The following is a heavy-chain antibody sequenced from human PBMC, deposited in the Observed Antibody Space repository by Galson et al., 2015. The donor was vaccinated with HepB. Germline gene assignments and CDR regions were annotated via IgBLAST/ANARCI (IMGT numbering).Heavy chain of an antibody. CDR1: GFTFSSYA. CDR2: ISGSGGST. D-gene: IGHD2-15*01. J-gene: IGHJ4*02. V-gene: IGHV3-23*01. Sequence: SLRLSCAASGFTFSSYAMSWVRQAPGKGLEWVSAISGSGGSTYYADSVKGRFTISRDNSKNTLYLQMNSLRAEDTAVYYCAELGGLVVVAATGIDYWGQGTLVTVSS. CDR3: AELGGLVVVAATGIDY.